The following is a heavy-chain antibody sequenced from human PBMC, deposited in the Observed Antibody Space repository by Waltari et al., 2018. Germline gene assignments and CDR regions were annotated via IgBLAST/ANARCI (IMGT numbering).Heavy chain of an antibody. Sequence: EVQLVESGGGLVQPGGSLRLSCAASGFTFSSYWMSWVRQAPGKGLEWVANIKQDGSEKYYVDSVKGRFTISRDNAKNSLYLQMNSLRAEDTAVYYCARESGYDSAYYFDYWGQGTLVTVSS. V-gene: IGHV3-7*01. CDR1: GFTFSSYW. J-gene: IGHJ4*02. D-gene: IGHD5-12*01. CDR2: IKQDGSEK. CDR3: ARESGYDSAYYFDY.